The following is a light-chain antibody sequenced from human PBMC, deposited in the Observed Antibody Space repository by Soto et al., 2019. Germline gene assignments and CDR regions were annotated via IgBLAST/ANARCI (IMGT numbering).Light chain of an antibody. CDR1: QYISNY. V-gene: IGKV1-33*01. CDR2: DAS. CDR3: QQYDNLLALT. J-gene: IGKJ4*01. Sequence: DIQLTQSPSSLSASVGDRVTITCQASQYISNYLNWYQQKPGKAPKLLIYDASNLETGVPSRFSGSGSATDFTFTISSLQPEDIATYYCQQYDNLLALTFGGGTKVEIK.